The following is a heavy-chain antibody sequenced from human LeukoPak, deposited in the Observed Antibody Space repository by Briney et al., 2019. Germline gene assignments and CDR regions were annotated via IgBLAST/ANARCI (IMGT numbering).Heavy chain of an antibody. Sequence: PGGSLRLSCAASGFTFTTYTMTWVRQAPGKGLEGVSSISSSSSYIYYADSVKGRFTISRDNAKNSLYLQMNSLRAEDTAVYYWARSKDGGLTIFDYWGQGTLVPVSS. CDR1: GFTFTTYT. D-gene: IGHD2-15*01. J-gene: IGHJ4*02. CDR3: ARSKDGGLTIFDY. V-gene: IGHV3-21*01. CDR2: ISSSSSYI.